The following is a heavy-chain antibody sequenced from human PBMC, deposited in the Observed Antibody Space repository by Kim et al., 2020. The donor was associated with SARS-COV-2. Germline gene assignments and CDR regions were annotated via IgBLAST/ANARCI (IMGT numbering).Heavy chain of an antibody. D-gene: IGHD6-19*01. CDR1: GFTFSNYG. J-gene: IGHJ4*02. CDR2: ISYDGGDK. CDR3: AKEDAVRVAGDFDL. Sequence: GGSLRLSCVASGFTFSNYGMHWVRQAPGEGLEWVAVISYDGGDKKEADSVKGRFIVSRDNSKNTVFLQMDSLRLDDTGVYYCAKEDAVRVAGDFDLWGQGTLVTVSS. V-gene: IGHV3-30*18.